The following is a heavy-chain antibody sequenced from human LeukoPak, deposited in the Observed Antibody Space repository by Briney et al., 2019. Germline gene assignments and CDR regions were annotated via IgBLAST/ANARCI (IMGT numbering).Heavy chain of an antibody. CDR1: GFTFNNYG. V-gene: IGHV3-33*01. J-gene: IGHJ1*01. CDR2: IWYDGSNK. D-gene: IGHD4-23*01. CDR3: ARGRGGGNSDEYFQQ. Sequence: PGGSLRLSCAASGFTFNNYGIHWVRQAPGKGLEWVAVIWYDGSNKYYADSVKGRFTISRDNSKNTLYLQMNSLRAEDTAVYYCARGRGGGNSDEYFQQWGQGTLVTVSS.